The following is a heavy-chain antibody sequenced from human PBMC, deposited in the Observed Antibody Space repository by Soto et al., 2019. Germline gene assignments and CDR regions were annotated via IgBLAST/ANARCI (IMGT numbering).Heavy chain of an antibody. J-gene: IGHJ6*02. CDR1: GDTFSSYS. V-gene: IGHV1-69*13. CDR2: IIPVFGSA. Sequence: SVKVSCKASGDTFSSYSITWVRQAPGQGLEWMGGIIPVFGSANYAQKFQGRVTITADESARTACMELNSLRSQDTAVYFCARDDGWNYRYYDMEVWGPGTTVTVSS. D-gene: IGHD1-7*01. CDR3: ARDDGWNYRYYDMEV.